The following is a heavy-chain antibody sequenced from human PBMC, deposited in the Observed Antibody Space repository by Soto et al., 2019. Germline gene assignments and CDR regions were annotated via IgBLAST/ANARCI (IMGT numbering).Heavy chain of an antibody. J-gene: IGHJ4*02. CDR2: IYAGGST. CDR1: GFSVSSNY. V-gene: IGHV3-53*01. Sequence: EVQLVESGGGLIQPGGSLRLSCTAPGFSVSSNYMSWVRQAPGKGLEWVSVIYAGGSTSYADSVKGRFTISRDNSKNTLYLQMNYLRAEDTAVYYCARGTWGISWPNYFDYWGQGVLVTVSS. D-gene: IGHD6-13*01. CDR3: ARGTWGISWPNYFDY.